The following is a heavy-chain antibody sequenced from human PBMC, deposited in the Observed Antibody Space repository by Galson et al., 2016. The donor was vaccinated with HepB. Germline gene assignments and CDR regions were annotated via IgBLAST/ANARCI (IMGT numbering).Heavy chain of an antibody. CDR2: ISYAGST. D-gene: IGHD2-15*01. CDR1: GVSISSTYYY. Sequence: TLSLTCTVSGVSISSTYYYWSWIRQHPGEGLEWIGYISYAGSTYYNPSLKSRVTLSIDTSENQFSLRLSSMTAADTAVYYCARTIEDFDSSGGFDPWGQGTLVTVSS. J-gene: IGHJ5*02. V-gene: IGHV4-31*03. CDR3: ARTIEDFDSSGGFDP.